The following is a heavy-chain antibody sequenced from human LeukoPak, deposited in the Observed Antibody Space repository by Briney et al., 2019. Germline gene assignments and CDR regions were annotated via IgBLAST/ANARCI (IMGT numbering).Heavy chain of an antibody. CDR1: GGSISSYY. Sequence: PSETLSLTCTVSGGSISSYYWSWIRQPPGKGLEWIGYIYYSGSTNYNPSLKSRVTISVDTSKNQFPLKLSSVTAADTAVYYCARGGAPWSGYYYYGMDVWGQGTTVTVSS. CDR3: ARGGAPWSGYYYYGMDV. V-gene: IGHV4-59*01. J-gene: IGHJ6*02. CDR2: IYYSGST. D-gene: IGHD2-8*02.